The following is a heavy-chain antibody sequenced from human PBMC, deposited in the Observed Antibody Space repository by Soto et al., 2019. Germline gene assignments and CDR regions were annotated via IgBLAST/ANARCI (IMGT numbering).Heavy chain of an antibody. CDR2: ISYDGSNK. Sequence: QVQLVESGGGVVQPGRSLRLSCAASGFTFSSYGMHWVRQAPGKGLEWVAVISYDGSNKYYADSVKGRFTISRDNSKNTLYLQMNSLRAEDTAVYYCAKDVFRYVDWLYYFDYWGQGTLVTVSS. V-gene: IGHV3-30*18. J-gene: IGHJ4*02. D-gene: IGHD3-9*01. CDR1: GFTFSSYG. CDR3: AKDVFRYVDWLYYFDY.